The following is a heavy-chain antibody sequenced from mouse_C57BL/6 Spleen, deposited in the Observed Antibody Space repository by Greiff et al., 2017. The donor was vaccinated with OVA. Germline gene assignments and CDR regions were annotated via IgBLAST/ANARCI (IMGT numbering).Heavy chain of an antibody. CDR1: GFTFSDYG. D-gene: IGHD1-1*01. CDR3: ARDYGSVFAY. CDR2: ISSGSSTI. J-gene: IGHJ3*01. Sequence: EVKLQESGGGLVKPGGSLKLSCAASGFTFSDYGMHWVRQAPEKGLEWVAYISSGSSTIYYADTVKGRFTISRDNAKNTLFLQMTSLRSEDTAMYYCARDYGSVFAYWGQGTLVTVSA. V-gene: IGHV5-17*01.